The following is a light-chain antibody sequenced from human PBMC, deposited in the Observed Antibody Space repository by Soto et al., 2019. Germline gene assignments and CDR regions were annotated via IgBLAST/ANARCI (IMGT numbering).Light chain of an antibody. CDR3: QQYHSWPLT. Sequence: IVMTQSPATLSMSPGATATLFCRASQSLSSKLAWYLEKPGQAPRLLIYGASTRAAGVPARFSGSGSGTDFTLTISSLQPEDSAIYYCQQYHSWPLTFGQGTKVDIK. CDR1: QSLSSK. V-gene: IGKV3-15*01. CDR2: GAS. J-gene: IGKJ1*01.